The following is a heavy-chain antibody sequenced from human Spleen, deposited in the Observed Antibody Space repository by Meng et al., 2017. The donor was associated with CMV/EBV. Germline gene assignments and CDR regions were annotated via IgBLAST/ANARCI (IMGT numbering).Heavy chain of an antibody. CDR2: IRYDGSNK. CDR3: APTSTSGTDY. V-gene: IGHV3-30*02. J-gene: IGHJ4*02. Sequence: GESLKISCAASGFTFSSYGMHWVRQAPGKGLEWVAFIRYDGSNKYYADSVKGRFTISRDNSKNTLYLQMNSLRVEDTAVYYCAPTSTSGTDYWGQGTLVTVSS. CDR1: GFTFSSYG. D-gene: IGHD1-1*01.